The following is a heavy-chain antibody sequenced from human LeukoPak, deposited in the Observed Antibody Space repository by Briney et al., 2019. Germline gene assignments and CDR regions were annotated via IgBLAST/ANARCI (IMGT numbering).Heavy chain of an antibody. Sequence: ASVKVSCKASLYTFPSYGISGVRQAPGQGVEWMGWINAYNGNTNYAQKLQGRVTMTTDTSKSIAYRELRSLRSDDTAVYYCGRDGGDYYGLMDVWGKGTTVTVSS. V-gene: IGHV1-18*01. CDR1: LYTFPSYG. D-gene: IGHD3-10*01. CDR3: GRDGGDYYGLMDV. J-gene: IGHJ6*03. CDR2: INAYNGNT.